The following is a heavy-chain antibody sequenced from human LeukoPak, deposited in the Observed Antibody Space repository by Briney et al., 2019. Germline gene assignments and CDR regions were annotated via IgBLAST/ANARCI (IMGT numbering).Heavy chain of an antibody. V-gene: IGHV1-18*01. CDR1: GYTFTSYG. CDR3: ARDAYYYGSGTAQEAY. Sequence: ASVKVSCKASGYTFTSYGISWVRQAPGQGLEWMGWISAYNGNTNYAQKLQGRVTMTTDTSTSTAYMELRSLRSDDTAVYYCARDAYYYGSGTAQEAYWGQGTLVTVSS. CDR2: ISAYNGNT. J-gene: IGHJ4*02. D-gene: IGHD3-10*01.